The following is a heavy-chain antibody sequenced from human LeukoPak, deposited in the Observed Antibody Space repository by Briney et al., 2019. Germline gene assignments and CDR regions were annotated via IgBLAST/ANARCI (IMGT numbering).Heavy chain of an antibody. Sequence: GGSLRLSCAASGFTVSSNYMTWVRQAPGKGLEWVSVIYSGGSTYYADSVKGRFTLSRDNSKNTLLLQMNSLRAEDTAVYYCAREPQGDSSGYDAFDIWGQGTMVTVSS. J-gene: IGHJ3*02. CDR3: AREPQGDSSGYDAFDI. CDR2: IYSGGST. CDR1: GFTVSSNY. V-gene: IGHV3-66*01. D-gene: IGHD3-22*01.